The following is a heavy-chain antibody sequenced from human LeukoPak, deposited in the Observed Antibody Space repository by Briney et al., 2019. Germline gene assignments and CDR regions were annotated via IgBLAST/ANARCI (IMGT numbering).Heavy chain of an antibody. J-gene: IGHJ4*02. V-gene: IGHV3-9*01. CDR1: GFTFDDYA. CDR2: ISWNSGNI. CDR3: AKGDYGDLYFDY. Sequence: GGSLRLSCAASGFTFDDYAMHWVRQAPGKGLEWVSDISWNSGNIGYADSVKGRFTISRDNAKNSLYLQMNSLRAEDTALYYCAKGDYGDLYFDYWGQGTLVTVSS. D-gene: IGHD4-17*01.